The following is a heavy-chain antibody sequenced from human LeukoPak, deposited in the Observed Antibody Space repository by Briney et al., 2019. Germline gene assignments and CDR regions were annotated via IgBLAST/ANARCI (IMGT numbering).Heavy chain of an antibody. Sequence: ASVKVSCKASGYTFSGYYMHWVRQAPGQGLEWMGWINPTSGGTNYAQKFKGRVIMTRDTSISTAYMEVSRLRYDDTAVYYCARYYIEGRCFDYWGQGTLVTASS. CDR3: ARYYIEGRCFDY. J-gene: IGHJ4*02. CDR1: GYTFSGYY. D-gene: IGHD3-10*01. V-gene: IGHV1-2*02. CDR2: INPTSGGT.